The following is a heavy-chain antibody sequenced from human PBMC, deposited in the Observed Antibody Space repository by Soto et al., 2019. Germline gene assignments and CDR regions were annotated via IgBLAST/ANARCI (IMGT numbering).Heavy chain of an antibody. CDR3: TSNMDYYYGPGSGNGHGV. CDR2: INPKFGDT. Sequence: QVQLVQSGAEVKEPGDSVRVSCEASGYTFTAYYIHWVRQAPGQGFAWMGWINPKFGDTTYAQDLHGMLTLTRDMSISTAYTDLSRLTSDDTAIYYCTSNMDYYYGPGSGNGHGVWGQGTTVNVFS. CDR1: GYTFTAYY. D-gene: IGHD3-10*01. J-gene: IGHJ6*02. V-gene: IGHV1-2*02.